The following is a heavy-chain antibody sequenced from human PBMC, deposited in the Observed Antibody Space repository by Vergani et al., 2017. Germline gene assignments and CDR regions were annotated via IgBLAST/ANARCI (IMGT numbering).Heavy chain of an antibody. V-gene: IGHV3-15*01. Sequence: EVQLLESGGGLVQPGGSLRLSCAASGFTFSSYAMSWVRQAPGKGLEWIGRIKSKTDGGTTDYAAPVKGRFTISRDDSKNTLYLQMNSLKTEDTAVYYCTTAVEPVTVIDYWGQGTLVTVSS. CDR2: IKSKTDGGTT. D-gene: IGHD2/OR15-2a*01. J-gene: IGHJ4*02. CDR3: TTAVEPVTVIDY. CDR1: GFTFSSYA.